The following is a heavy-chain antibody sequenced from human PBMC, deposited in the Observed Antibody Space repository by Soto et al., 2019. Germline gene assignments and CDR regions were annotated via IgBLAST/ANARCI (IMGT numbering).Heavy chain of an antibody. CDR1: GGSVSSSSFY. CDR3: ARSGQCIFDD. CDR2: IDYSGRS. Sequence: QSLTCTVSGGSVSSSSFYWSCIRQPPGKGLEWIGYIDYSGRSKYNPSLKSRVTMSVHTSKNQFSLRLKSVTAAHTAVSFCARSGQCIFDDCGQGPMVTVSS. D-gene: IGHD2-8*01. J-gene: IGHJ3*01. V-gene: IGHV4-61*01.